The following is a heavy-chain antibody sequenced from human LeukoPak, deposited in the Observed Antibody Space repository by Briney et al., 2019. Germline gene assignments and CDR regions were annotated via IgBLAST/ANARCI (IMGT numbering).Heavy chain of an antibody. V-gene: IGHV3-30*03. CDR2: ISYDGSNK. J-gene: IGHJ4*02. CDR3: ARRFDL. Sequence: QPGGSLRLSCAASGFTFSNYGMHWVRQAPGKGLEWVAVISYDGSNKYYADSVKGRFTISRDNSKNTLYLQMNSLRAEDTAVYHCARRFDLWGQGTLVTVSS. CDR1: GFTFSNYG.